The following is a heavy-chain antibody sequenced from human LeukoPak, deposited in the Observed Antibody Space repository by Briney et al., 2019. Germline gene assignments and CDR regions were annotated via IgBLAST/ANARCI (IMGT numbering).Heavy chain of an antibody. CDR2: INPKSGGT. CDR1: GYTFTGHY. Sequence: ASVKVSCKASGYTFTGHYMHWVRQAPRQGLEWMGWINPKSGGTKYGQKFQGRVTMTRDTSISTVYMELSRLRSDDTAVYYCARGGQSIEGAGYDPFDMWGQGTMVTVSS. J-gene: IGHJ3*02. CDR3: ARGGQSIEGAGYDPFDM. D-gene: IGHD6-13*01. V-gene: IGHV1-2*02.